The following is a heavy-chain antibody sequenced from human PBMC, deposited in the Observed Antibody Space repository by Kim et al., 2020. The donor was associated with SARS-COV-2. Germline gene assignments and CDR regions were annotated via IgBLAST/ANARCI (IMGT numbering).Heavy chain of an antibody. CDR2: IYTSGST. J-gene: IGHJ5*02. CDR1: GGSISSYY. Sequence: SETLSLTCTVSGGSISSYYWSWIRQPAGKGLEWIGRIYTSGSTNYNPSLKSRVTMSVDTSKNQFSLKLSSVTAADTAVYYCVRDRGGYCSGGSCPRGNWFDPWGQGTLVTVSS. D-gene: IGHD2-15*01. V-gene: IGHV4-4*07. CDR3: VRDRGGYCSGGSCPRGNWFDP.